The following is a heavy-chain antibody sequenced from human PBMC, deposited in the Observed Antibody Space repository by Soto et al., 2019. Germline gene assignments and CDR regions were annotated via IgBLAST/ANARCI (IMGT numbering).Heavy chain of an antibody. CDR3: AKWSVPKTIFWSGIDY. Sequence: EVQLLESGGGLAQPGGSLRLSCAASGFTFGNYALSWVRQAPGKGLEWVSVVGGSGATYYADSVKGRFIISRDKSKDTVYLQMNSLRAEDTATYYCAKWSVPKTIFWSGIDYWGQGTLVIVSS. D-gene: IGHD3-3*01. CDR2: VGGSGAT. J-gene: IGHJ4*02. V-gene: IGHV3-23*01. CDR1: GFTFGNYA.